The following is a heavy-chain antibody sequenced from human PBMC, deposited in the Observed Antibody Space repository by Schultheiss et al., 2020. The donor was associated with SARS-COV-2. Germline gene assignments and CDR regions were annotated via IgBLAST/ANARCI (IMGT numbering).Heavy chain of an antibody. CDR3: ARDLGGSGENAFDI. Sequence: GGSLRLSCAASGFTFSSYAMNWVRQAPGKGLEWVSAISGSGGSTYYADSVKGRFTISRDNSKNTLYLQMNSLRAEDTAVYYCARDLGGSGENAFDIWGQGTMVTVSS. D-gene: IGHD1-26*01. V-gene: IGHV3-23*01. CDR1: GFTFSSYA. J-gene: IGHJ3*02. CDR2: ISGSGGST.